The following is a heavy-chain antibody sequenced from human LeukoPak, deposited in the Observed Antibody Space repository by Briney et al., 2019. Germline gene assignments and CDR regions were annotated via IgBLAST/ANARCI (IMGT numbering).Heavy chain of an antibody. J-gene: IGHJ4*02. CDR2: IHHSGTT. CDR3: ARGRLGATY. CDR1: GGCVSRGSYY. Sequence: PPETLSLTCTVSGGCVSRGSYYWSWTRQPPGKGLEWIGYIHHSGTTNYSPSLKSRVTISVDMSKNQFFLNLTSVTAADTAVYYCARGRLGATYWGQGTLVTVSS. V-gene: IGHV4-61*01. D-gene: IGHD1-26*01.